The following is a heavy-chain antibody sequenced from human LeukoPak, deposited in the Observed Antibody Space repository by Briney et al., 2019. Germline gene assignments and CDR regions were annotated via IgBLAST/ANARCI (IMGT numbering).Heavy chain of an antibody. V-gene: IGHV3-23*01. J-gene: IGHJ5*02. Sequence: GWSLSVSCVACLCIFIHYCLIWVRPAPGKGLQWVAAISNDGGGTTYADFVKGRFTISNDNCKNTLFLQMNSVRAEDTALYYGAKGGSGYFADLWGQGTLVTVSS. CDR1: LCIFIHYC. D-gene: IGHD3-22*01. CDR3: AKGGSGYFADL. CDR2: ISNDGGGT.